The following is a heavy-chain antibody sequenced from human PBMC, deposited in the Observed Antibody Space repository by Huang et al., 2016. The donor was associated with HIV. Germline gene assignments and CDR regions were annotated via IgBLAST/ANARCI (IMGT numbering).Heavy chain of an antibody. CDR2: STASVRTI. CDR1: GYTFSDYY. V-gene: IGHV3-11*04. Sequence: QVQLVESGGDLVKPGGSLRLSCAASGYTFSDYYMSWIRQLPGKGWEGDAYSTASVRTIKYADSGRGRFTIARDNSNNSLYLQMSSLRADDTAVYYCARGDHFYNSGTYFNPDFWGQGTLVSVS. CDR3: ARGDHFYNSGTYFNPDF. J-gene: IGHJ4*02. D-gene: IGHD3-10*01.